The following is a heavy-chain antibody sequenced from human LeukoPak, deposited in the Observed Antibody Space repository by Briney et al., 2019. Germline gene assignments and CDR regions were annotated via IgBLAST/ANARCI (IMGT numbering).Heavy chain of an antibody. D-gene: IGHD6-25*01. Sequence: GGSLRLSCEGSGFTFSNYWMSWVRQAPGKGLEWVANIQQHGSETYYGDSVKGRFTISRDNAKNSLYLQMNSLRAEDTAVYYCARFAAGGSYYYYMDVWGKGTTVTVSS. CDR3: ARFAAGGSYYYYMDV. V-gene: IGHV3-7*01. CDR2: IQQHGSET. CDR1: GFTFSNYW. J-gene: IGHJ6*03.